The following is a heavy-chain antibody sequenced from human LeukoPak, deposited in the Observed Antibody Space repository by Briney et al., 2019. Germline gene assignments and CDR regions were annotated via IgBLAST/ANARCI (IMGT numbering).Heavy chain of an antibody. D-gene: IGHD1-26*01. CDR2: IYISGST. V-gene: IGHV4-4*07. Sequence: SETLSLTCTVSGVSISSYYWSWLRQPAVKGLEWIGHIYISGSTNYNPSLRSRVTMSVDTSKNQFSLKLSSVTAADTAVYYCARDRSSRWELLPFDSWGQGTLVTVSS. J-gene: IGHJ4*02. CDR3: ARDRSSRWELLPFDS. CDR1: GVSISSYY.